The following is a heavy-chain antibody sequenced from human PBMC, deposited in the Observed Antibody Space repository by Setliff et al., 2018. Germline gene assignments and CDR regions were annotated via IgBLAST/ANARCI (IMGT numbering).Heavy chain of an antibody. J-gene: IGHJ4*02. CDR2: IKEDGSEK. CDR1: GYTFSRHW. Sequence: GGSLRLSCVASGYTFSRHWMSWVRQAPGKGLGWVANIKEDGSEKHYVDSVKGLFTISRDNAKNSLYLQRKSLRAEDMGVSYCAGDGGGVGATDFDYWGQGTLVTVSS. D-gene: IGHD1-26*01. V-gene: IGHV3-7*01. CDR3: AGDGGGVGATDFDY.